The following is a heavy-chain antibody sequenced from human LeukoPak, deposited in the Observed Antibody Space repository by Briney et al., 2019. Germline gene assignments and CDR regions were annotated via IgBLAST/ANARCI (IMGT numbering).Heavy chain of an antibody. CDR2: ISYDGSNK. D-gene: IGHD2-21*02. CDR3: ATGLTGARDAFDI. V-gene: IGHV3-30*03. J-gene: IGHJ3*02. Sequence: GGSLRLSCAASGFTFSSYRMHWVRPAPGKGLEWVAVISYDGSNKYYADPVKGGFTISRDNSKTTMYLQMNSLRAEDTAVYYWATGLTGARDAFDIWGQGTMVTVSS. CDR1: GFTFSSYR.